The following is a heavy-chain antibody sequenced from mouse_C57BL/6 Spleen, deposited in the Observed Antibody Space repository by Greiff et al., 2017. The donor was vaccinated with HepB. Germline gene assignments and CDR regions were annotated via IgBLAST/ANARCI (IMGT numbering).Heavy chain of an antibody. Sequence: QVQLQQPGAELVKPGASVKVSCKASGHTFTSYWMHWVKQRPGQGLEWIGRIHPSDSDTNYNQKFKGKATLTVDKSSSTAYMQLSSLTSEDSAVYYCAIDLVTTVVATGNYWGQGTTLTVSS. CDR3: AIDLVTTVVATGNY. CDR1: GHTFTSYW. V-gene: IGHV1-74*01. J-gene: IGHJ2*01. D-gene: IGHD1-1*01. CDR2: IHPSDSDT.